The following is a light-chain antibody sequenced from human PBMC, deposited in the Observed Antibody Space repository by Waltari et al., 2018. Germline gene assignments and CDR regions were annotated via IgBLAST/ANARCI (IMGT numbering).Light chain of an antibody. CDR1: RHEGGAYNP. Sequence: QSALTKPASVSGSPGQSVNIFRDGTRHEGGAYNPVQWYQEHPGQAPRFIIYDVSDRPSGVSDRFSGSKSGNTASLTISGLQAEDEADYYCSSQSSNDVVLFGGGTKLTVL. V-gene: IGLV2-14*01. J-gene: IGLJ2*01. CDR3: SSQSSNDVVL. CDR2: DVS.